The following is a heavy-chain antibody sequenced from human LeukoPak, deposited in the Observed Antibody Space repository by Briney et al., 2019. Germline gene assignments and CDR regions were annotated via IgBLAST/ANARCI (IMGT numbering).Heavy chain of an antibody. J-gene: IGHJ4*02. CDR1: SGSFSGYY. Sequence: SETLSLTCAVYSGSFSGYYWSWIRQPPGKGLEWIGEINHSGSTNYNPSLKSRVTISVDTSKNQFFLKLSSVTAADTAVYYCARLDDRAARIAVGRSSTWSSRRGFDYWGQGTLVTVSS. CDR2: INHSGST. V-gene: IGHV4-34*01. D-gene: IGHD6-13*01. CDR3: ARLDDRAARIAVGRSSTWSSRRGFDY.